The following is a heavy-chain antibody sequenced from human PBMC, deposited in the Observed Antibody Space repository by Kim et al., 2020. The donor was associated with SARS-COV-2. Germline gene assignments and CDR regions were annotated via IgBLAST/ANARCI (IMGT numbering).Heavy chain of an antibody. CDR1: GFTFSSHS. Sequence: GGSLRLSCAGSGFTFSSHSLNWVRQAPGKGLEWLSYISQSGIATFCAGSVKGRITISRDNAKSTVNLQMSSLSEEDTAIYYCARGIGEETSYHFYAMDVWGQGTTVIVSS. D-gene: IGHD3-3*01. CDR2: ISQSGIAT. J-gene: IGHJ6*02. V-gene: IGHV3-48*02. CDR3: ARGIGEETSYHFYAMDV.